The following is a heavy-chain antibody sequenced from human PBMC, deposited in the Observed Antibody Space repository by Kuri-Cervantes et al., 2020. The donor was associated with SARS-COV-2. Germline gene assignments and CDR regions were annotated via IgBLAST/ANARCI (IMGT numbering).Heavy chain of an antibody. CDR2: ISSSGSTI. CDR3: VKRNSGYLGTYYYYYGMDV. Sequence: GGSLRLSCAASGFTFSSYEMNWVRQAPGKGLEWVSYISSSGSTIYCADSVKGRFTISRDNSKNTLYLQMSSLRAEDTAEYYCVKRNSGYLGTYYYYYGMDVWGQGTTVTVSS. D-gene: IGHD5-12*01. CDR1: GFTFSSYE. J-gene: IGHJ6*02. V-gene: IGHV3-48*03.